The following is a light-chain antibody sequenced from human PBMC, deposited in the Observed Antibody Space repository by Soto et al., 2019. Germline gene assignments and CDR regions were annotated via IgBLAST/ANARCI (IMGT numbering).Light chain of an antibody. CDR1: GTDVGDYNY. V-gene: IGLV2-14*01. J-gene: IGLJ2*01. Sequence: QSVLTQPASVSGSLGQSITISCTGTGTDVGDYNYVSWYQQHPGNAPKLRIYDVSNRPSGVSNRFSGSKSGNTASLTISGLQAEDEADYYCSSYTSSSTLVVFGGGTKLTVL. CDR2: DVS. CDR3: SSYTSSSTLVV.